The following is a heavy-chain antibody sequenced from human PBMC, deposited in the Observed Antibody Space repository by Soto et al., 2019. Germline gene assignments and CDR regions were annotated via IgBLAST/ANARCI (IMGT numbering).Heavy chain of an antibody. J-gene: IGHJ4*02. CDR1: GFTFSSSG. V-gene: IGHV3-30*18. CDR2: TSFDGSSG. D-gene: IGHD6-19*01. CDR3: AKSPPAVAGYFDY. Sequence: QVQLVESGGGVVQPGRSLRLSCAASGFTFSSSGMHWVRQAPGKGLEWVAVTSFDGSSGYYADSVRGRFTISRGNSNNTLYLQMNSLRAEDTAVYYCAKSPPAVAGYFDYWGQGTLVTVSS.